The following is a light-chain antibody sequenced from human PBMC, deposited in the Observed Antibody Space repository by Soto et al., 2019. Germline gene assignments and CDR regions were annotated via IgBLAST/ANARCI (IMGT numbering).Light chain of an antibody. Sequence: IQMTQSPSTLSGSVGDRVTITCRASQSVSTRLAWYQQKPSKAPKLLIYEASKLQSGVPPRFSGGGSVREFTLTITSLQPEDSATYYCQQYYDFRTFGQGTKVDIK. CDR3: QQYYDFRT. V-gene: IGKV1-5*03. CDR1: QSVSTR. J-gene: IGKJ1*01. CDR2: EAS.